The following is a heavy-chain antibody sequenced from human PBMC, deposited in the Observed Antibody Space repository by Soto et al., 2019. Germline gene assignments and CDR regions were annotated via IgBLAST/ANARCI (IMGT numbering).Heavy chain of an antibody. CDR2: IYYSGRT. CDR3: ARSPRAARRRGPSFYYYYGMDV. V-gene: IGHV4-61*01. Sequence: QVQLQESGPGLVKPSETLSLTCTVSGGSVSSGSYYWSWIRQPTGKGLEWIGYIYYSGRTNYNPSLKSRVALPVDTSKNQFSLKLSSATAADTAGYYCARSPRAARRRGPSFYYYYGMDVWSQGTTVTVSS. J-gene: IGHJ6*02. CDR1: GGSVSSGSYY. D-gene: IGHD6-6*01.